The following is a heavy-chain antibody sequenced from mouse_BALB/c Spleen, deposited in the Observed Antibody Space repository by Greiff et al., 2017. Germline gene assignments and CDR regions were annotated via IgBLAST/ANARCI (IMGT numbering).Heavy chain of an antibody. J-gene: IGHJ2*01. CDR3: ARESKYYFDY. D-gene: IGHD1-3*01. CDR1: GFTFTDYY. CDR2: IRNKANGYTT. Sequence: EVKLVESGGGLVQPGGSLRLSCATSGFTFTDYYMSWVRQPPGKALEWLGFIRNKANGYTTEYSASVKGRFTISRDNSQSILYLQMNTLRAEDSATYYCARESKYYFDYWGQGTTLTVSS. V-gene: IGHV7-3*02.